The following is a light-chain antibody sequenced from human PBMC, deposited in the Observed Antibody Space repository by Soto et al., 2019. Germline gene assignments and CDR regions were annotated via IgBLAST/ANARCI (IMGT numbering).Light chain of an antibody. J-gene: IGKJ5*01. CDR1: QSVSSY. V-gene: IGKV3-11*01. Sequence: EIVLTQSPATLSLSPGERATLSCRASQSVSSYLAWYQQKPGQAPRLLIYDASNRATGIPARFSGSGSGTDFTLTTNSLETEDFAVYYCQQRSNWPPRITFGQGTRLEIK. CDR2: DAS. CDR3: QQRSNWPPRIT.